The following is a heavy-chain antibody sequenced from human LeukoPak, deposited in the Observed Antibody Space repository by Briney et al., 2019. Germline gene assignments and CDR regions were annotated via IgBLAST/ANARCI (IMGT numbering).Heavy chain of an antibody. CDR2: ISGSGGST. V-gene: IGHV3-23*01. CDR1: GFTFSSYA. Sequence: PGGSLRLSCAASGFTFSSYAMSRVRQAPGKGLEWVSAISGSGGSTYYADSVKGRFTISRDNSKNTLYLQMNSLRAEDTAVYYCAKVYSGYDRVFDYWGQGALVTVSS. D-gene: IGHD5-12*01. CDR3: AKVYSGYDRVFDY. J-gene: IGHJ4*02.